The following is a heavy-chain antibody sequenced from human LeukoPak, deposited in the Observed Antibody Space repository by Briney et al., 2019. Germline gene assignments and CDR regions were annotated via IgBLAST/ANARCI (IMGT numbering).Heavy chain of an antibody. D-gene: IGHD3-22*01. CDR1: GFTFSSYS. J-gene: IGHJ6*03. Sequence: GGSLRLSCAASGFTFSSYSMNWVRQAPGKGLEWVSSISSSSSYIYYADSVKGRFTISRDNAKNSLYLQMNSLRAEDTAVYYCARQYYDSNGYYYAYYYYYMDVWGKGTTVTVS. CDR3: ARQYYDSNGYYYAYYYYYMDV. CDR2: ISSSSSYI. V-gene: IGHV3-21*01.